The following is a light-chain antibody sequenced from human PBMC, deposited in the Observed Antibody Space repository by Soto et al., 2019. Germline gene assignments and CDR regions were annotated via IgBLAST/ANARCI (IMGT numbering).Light chain of an antibody. CDR2: DVT. Sequence: QSVLTQPASVSGSPGQSITISCTGTSSDVGGYNYVSWYQHHPGKAPKPIIYDVTNRPSGVSTPFSGSKSGNTASLTISGLQPEDEADYYCSSYTTSNTRQIVFGTGTKVTVL. CDR3: SSYTTSNTRQIV. V-gene: IGLV2-14*03. CDR1: SSDVGGYNY. J-gene: IGLJ1*01.